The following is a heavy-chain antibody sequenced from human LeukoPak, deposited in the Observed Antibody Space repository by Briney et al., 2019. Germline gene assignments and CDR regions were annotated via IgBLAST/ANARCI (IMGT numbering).Heavy chain of an antibody. CDR3: ARYDYGRSGFDY. Sequence: GGSLRLSCAASGFTFSSYAMHWVRRAPGKGLEWVSVIYSGGTTYYSDSVQGRFSISRDNSKNTLYLQMNSLRAEDTAVYYCARYDYGRSGFDYWGQGTLVTVSS. V-gene: IGHV3-66*01. CDR2: IYSGGTT. J-gene: IGHJ4*02. D-gene: IGHD5-12*01. CDR1: GFTFSSYA.